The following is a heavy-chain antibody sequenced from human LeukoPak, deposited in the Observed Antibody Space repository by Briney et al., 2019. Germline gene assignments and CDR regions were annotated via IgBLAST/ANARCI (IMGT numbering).Heavy chain of an antibody. CDR2: IYPSDSDT. D-gene: IGHD3-10*01. V-gene: IGHV5-51*01. CDR3: AAGRDSYYFDY. CDR1: GHRFTSYW. J-gene: IGHJ4*02. Sequence: GESLKISCKGSGHRFTSYWIGWVRQMLGKGLEWMGIIYPSDSDTRYSPSFQGQVTIPAKKSISTAYLQWSSLKASDSAMYYCAAGRDSYYFDYGGQGTLVTVSS.